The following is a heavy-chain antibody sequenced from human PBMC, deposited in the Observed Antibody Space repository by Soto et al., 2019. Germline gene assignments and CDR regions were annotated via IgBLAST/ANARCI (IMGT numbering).Heavy chain of an antibody. Sequence: ASVKVSCKASGGTFSSYAISWVRQAPGQGLEWMGGIIPIFGTANYAQKFQGRVTITADESTSTAYMGLSSLRSEDTAVYYCARGRGQLWAPFDYWGQGTLVTVSS. CDR2: IIPIFGTA. D-gene: IGHD5-18*01. V-gene: IGHV1-69*13. CDR1: GGTFSSYA. CDR3: ARGRGQLWAPFDY. J-gene: IGHJ4*02.